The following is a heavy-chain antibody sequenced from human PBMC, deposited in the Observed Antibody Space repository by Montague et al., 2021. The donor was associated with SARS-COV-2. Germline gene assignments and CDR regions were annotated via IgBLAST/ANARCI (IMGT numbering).Heavy chain of an antibody. CDR1: GFTFSSYW. V-gene: IGHV3-74*01. D-gene: IGHD1-26*01. J-gene: IGHJ3*02. Sequence: SLRLSCAASGFTFSSYWMHWVRQAPGKGLVWVSRISSDGSGTTYADSVKGRFTISRDNAKDTLYLQMNSLRAEDTAVYYCARDTDSGSYWDAFDIWGQGTIVTVSS. CDR3: ARDTDSGSYWDAFDI. CDR2: ISSDGSGT.